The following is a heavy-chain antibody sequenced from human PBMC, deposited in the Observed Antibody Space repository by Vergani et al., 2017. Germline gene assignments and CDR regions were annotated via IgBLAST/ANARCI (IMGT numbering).Heavy chain of an antibody. CDR2: ISPIFGTT. CDR1: GGTFTSYA. CDR3: TGSYYDDTRYDAFDI. D-gene: IGHD3-22*01. V-gene: IGHV1-69*06. J-gene: IGHJ3*02. Sequence: QVQLVQSGAEVKKPGSSVTLSCKASGGTFTSYAINWVRQAPGQGLEWMGAISPIFGTTNYAQKFQGRVTITADKSTSTAYMELSSLRSEDTAVYYCTGSYYDDTRYDAFDIWGQGTMVTVSS.